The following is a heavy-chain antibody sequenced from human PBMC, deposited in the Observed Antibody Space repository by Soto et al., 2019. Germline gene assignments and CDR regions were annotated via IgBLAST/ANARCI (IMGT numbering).Heavy chain of an antibody. J-gene: IGHJ5*02. Sequence: ASVKVSCKASGYTLFTYDISWVRQAPGQGLEWMGWISTYSGDTKYAQKFQGRVTMTTDTSTTTAYLELRSLRSDDTAVYYCARHHGPTTSENWFDPWGQGTLVTVSS. CDR3: ARHHGPTTSENWFDP. V-gene: IGHV1-18*01. CDR1: GYTLFTYD. CDR2: ISTYSGDT. D-gene: IGHD5-12*01.